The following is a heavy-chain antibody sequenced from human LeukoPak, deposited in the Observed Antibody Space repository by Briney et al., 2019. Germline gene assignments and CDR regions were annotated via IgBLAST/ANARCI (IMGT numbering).Heavy chain of an antibody. D-gene: IGHD3-10*01. V-gene: IGHV1-2*02. J-gene: IGHJ3*01. CDR1: AYTFTGYY. Sequence: ASVKVSCKASAYTFTGYYMHWVRQAPGQGLEWMGWINPNSGDANYAQKFQGRVTMTRDTSISTAYMELSRLRSDDTAVFYCGRGRLGSGSQYDAFDLWGQGTMVTVSS. CDR2: INPNSGDA. CDR3: GRGRLGSGSQYDAFDL.